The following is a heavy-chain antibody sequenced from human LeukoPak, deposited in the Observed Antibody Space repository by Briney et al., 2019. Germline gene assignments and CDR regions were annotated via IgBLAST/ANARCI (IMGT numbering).Heavy chain of an antibody. CDR2: IIPIFGTA. Sequence: SVKVSCKASGGTFSSYAIIWVRQAPGQGLEWMGGIIPIFGTANYAQKFQGRVTITADESTSTAYMELSSLRSEDTAVYYCARALPTGTNWFDPWGQGTLVTVSS. CDR1: GGTFSSYA. D-gene: IGHD1-1*01. J-gene: IGHJ5*02. V-gene: IGHV1-69*13. CDR3: ARALPTGTNWFDP.